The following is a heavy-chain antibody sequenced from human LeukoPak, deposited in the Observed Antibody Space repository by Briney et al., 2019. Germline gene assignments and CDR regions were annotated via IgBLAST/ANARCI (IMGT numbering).Heavy chain of an antibody. CDR1: GFTFITYS. J-gene: IGHJ4*02. CDR3: ARGMMITFGGVIDYFDY. Sequence: GGSLRLSCAASGFTFITYSMNWVGRPPGRGREGVSSISSSSSYIYYADSVKGRFTISRDNAKNSLYLQMNSLRAEDTAVYYCARGMMITFGGVIDYFDYWGQGTLVTVSS. V-gene: IGHV3-21*01. D-gene: IGHD3-16*02. CDR2: ISSSSSYI.